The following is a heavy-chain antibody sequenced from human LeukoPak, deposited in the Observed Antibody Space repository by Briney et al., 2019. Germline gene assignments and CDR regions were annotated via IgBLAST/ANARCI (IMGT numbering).Heavy chain of an antibody. D-gene: IGHD4-17*01. V-gene: IGHV1-69*04. CDR2: IIPIFGIA. J-gene: IGHJ6*02. Sequence: SVKVSCKAPGGTFSSYAISWVRQAPGQGLEWMGRIIPIFGIANYAQKFQGRVAITADKSTSTAYMELSSLRSEDTAVYYCAQPGGLYGDYSHYYGMDVWGQGTTVTVSS. CDR1: GGTFSSYA. CDR3: AQPGGLYGDYSHYYGMDV.